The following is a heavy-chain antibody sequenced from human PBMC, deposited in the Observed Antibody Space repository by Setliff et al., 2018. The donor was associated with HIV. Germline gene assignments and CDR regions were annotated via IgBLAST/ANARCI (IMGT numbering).Heavy chain of an antibody. Sequence: KPSETLSLTCAVYGGSFSGYYWSWIRQPPGKGLEWIGEINHSGSTNYNPSLKSRVTISVDTSKNQFSLKLSSVTAADTAVYYCASQDIVVVPAALGAGYGMDVWGQGTTVTVSS. J-gene: IGHJ6*02. CDR2: INHSGST. D-gene: IGHD2-2*01. V-gene: IGHV4-34*01. CDR3: ASQDIVVVPAALGAGYGMDV. CDR1: GGSFSGYY.